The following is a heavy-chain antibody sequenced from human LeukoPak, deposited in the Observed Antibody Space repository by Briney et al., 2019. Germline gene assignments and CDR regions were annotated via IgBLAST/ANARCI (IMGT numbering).Heavy chain of an antibody. Sequence: KAGGSLRLSCAASGFTFSSYSMNWVRQAPGKGLEWVSSISSSSSYIYYADSVKGRFTISRDNAKNSLYLQMNSLRAEDTALYYCAKDKIYYDSSGYYSDAFDIWGQGTMVTVSS. J-gene: IGHJ3*02. D-gene: IGHD3-22*01. CDR2: ISSSSSYI. CDR3: AKDKIYYDSSGYYSDAFDI. CDR1: GFTFSSYS. V-gene: IGHV3-21*04.